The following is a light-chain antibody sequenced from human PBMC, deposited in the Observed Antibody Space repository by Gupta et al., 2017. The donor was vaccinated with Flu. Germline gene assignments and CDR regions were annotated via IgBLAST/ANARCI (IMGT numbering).Light chain of an antibody. CDR2: GSN. J-gene: IGLJ2*01. V-gene: IGLV1-44*01. Sequence: PALTQPPSVSGTPGQRVSISCSGSSTNIGSNTVNWYQQLPGTATKLLIYGSNQRPSGVPDRFSGSTSGTSASLAISELQSEDEADYYCAAWDDRLSGLFGGGTKLTVL. CDR1: STNIGSNT. CDR3: AAWDDRLSGL.